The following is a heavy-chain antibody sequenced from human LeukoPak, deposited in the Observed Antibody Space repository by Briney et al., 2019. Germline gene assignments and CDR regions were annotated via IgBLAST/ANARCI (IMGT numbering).Heavy chain of an antibody. CDR3: ARDVTRSYYYYMDV. Sequence: GGSLRLSCAASEFTFSTYWMHWVRQGPGKGLVWVSRIKGDGSITNYADSVKGRFTISRDNTKNTLYLQMNSLRAEDTAVYYCARDVTRSYYYYMDVWGKGTTVTVSS. D-gene: IGHD2-21*02. J-gene: IGHJ6*03. CDR2: IKGDGSIT. CDR1: EFTFSTYW. V-gene: IGHV3-74*01.